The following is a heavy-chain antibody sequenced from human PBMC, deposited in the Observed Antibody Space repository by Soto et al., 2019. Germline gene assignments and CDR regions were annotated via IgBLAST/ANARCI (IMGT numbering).Heavy chain of an antibody. D-gene: IGHD1-26*01. CDR1: GGTFSSYA. CDR3: AGRRITKYSGSYYGDGPYYYYYRMDV. V-gene: IGHV1-69*06. CDR2: IIPIFGTA. Sequence: QVQLVQSGAEVKKPGSSVKVSCKASGGTFSSYAISWVRQAPGQGLEWMGGIIPIFGTANYAQKFQGRVTITADKSTSTAYMELSSLRSEDTSVYYCAGRRITKYSGSYYGDGPYYYYYRMDVWGQGTTVTVSS. J-gene: IGHJ6*02.